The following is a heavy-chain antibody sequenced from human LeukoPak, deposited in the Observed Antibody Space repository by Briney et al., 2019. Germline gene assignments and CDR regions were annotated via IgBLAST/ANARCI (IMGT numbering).Heavy chain of an antibody. CDR2: ISSSGSTI. CDR3: ARDLSLYCSGGSCYSLNY. V-gene: IGHV3-48*04. CDR1: GFTFSSYS. D-gene: IGHD2-15*01. J-gene: IGHJ4*02. Sequence: QPGGSLRLSCTASGFTFSSYSMNWVRQAPGKGLGWVSYISSSGSTIYYADSVKGRFTISRDNAKNSLYLQMNSLRAEDTAVYYCARDLSLYCSGGSCYSLNYWGQGTLVTVSS.